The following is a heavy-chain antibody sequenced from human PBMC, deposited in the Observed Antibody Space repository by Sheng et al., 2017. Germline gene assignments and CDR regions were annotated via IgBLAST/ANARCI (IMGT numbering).Heavy chain of an antibody. V-gene: IGHV3-21*01. J-gene: IGHJ4*02. CDR1: GFTFSSYS. Sequence: EVQLVESGGGLVKPGGSLRLSCAASGFTFSSYSMNWVRQAPGKGLEWVSSISSSSSYIYYADSVKGRFTISRDNAKNSLYLQMNSLRAEDTAVYYCARRVAGTGRTGRYFDYWGQGTLVTVSS. CDR2: ISSSSSYI. CDR3: ARRVAGTGRTGRYFDY. D-gene: IGHD6-19*01.